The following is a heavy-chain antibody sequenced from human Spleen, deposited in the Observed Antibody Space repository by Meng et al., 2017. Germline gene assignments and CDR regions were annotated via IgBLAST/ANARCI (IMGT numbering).Heavy chain of an antibody. Sequence: ASVKVSCKASEYTFTGYYMHWVRQAPGQGLEWMGRINPNNGDTNYAQKFQGRVTMTRNTSINTAYMELSRLRSDDTAVYYCARGPTTMAHDFDYWGQGTLVTVSS. V-gene: IGHV1-2*06. CDR2: INPNNGDT. J-gene: IGHJ4*02. D-gene: IGHD4-11*01. CDR3: ARGPTTMAHDFDY. CDR1: EYTFTGYY.